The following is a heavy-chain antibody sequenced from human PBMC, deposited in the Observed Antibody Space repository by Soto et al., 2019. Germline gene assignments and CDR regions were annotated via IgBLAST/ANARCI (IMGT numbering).Heavy chain of an antibody. V-gene: IGHV3-30*03. CDR1: GFTVSTYG. CDR2: ISRDGGTK. D-gene: IGHD2-21*01. CDR3: SGEDASGY. J-gene: IGHJ4*02. Sequence: QVQLVESGGGVVQPGRSLRLSCAVSGFTVSTYGMNWVRQAPGKGLEWVAVISRDGGTKYYADSVKGRFTISRDNFWNTLFLEMKSLRGDDMAVYYCSGEDASGYWGQGTLVTVSS.